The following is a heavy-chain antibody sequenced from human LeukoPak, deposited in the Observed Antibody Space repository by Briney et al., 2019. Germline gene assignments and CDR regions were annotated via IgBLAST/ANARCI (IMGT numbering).Heavy chain of an antibody. Sequence: GGSLRLSCAASGFTFGSYWMYWVRQAPGKGLVWVSRINSDGSTTHYADSVKGRFTISRDNAKNTLYLQMNSLRAEDTAVYYCARVLVEMGTNYWGQGTLVTVSS. J-gene: IGHJ4*02. V-gene: IGHV3-74*01. CDR1: GFTFGSYW. D-gene: IGHD5-24*01. CDR2: INSDGSTT. CDR3: ARVLVEMGTNY.